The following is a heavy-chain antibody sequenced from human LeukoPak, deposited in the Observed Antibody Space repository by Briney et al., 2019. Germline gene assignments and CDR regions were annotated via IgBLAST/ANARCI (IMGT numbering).Heavy chain of an antibody. CDR3: ARGQGSGWYYFDY. CDR2: IYISGST. D-gene: IGHD3-22*01. CDR1: GDSISSYY. J-gene: IGHJ4*02. Sequence: PSETLSLTCTVSGDSISSYYWSWIRQPAGKGLEWIGRIYISGSTKYNPSLKSRVTMSVDTSENHFSLKLRSVTAADTAVYYCARGQGSGWYYFDYWGQGSLVTVSS. V-gene: IGHV4-4*07.